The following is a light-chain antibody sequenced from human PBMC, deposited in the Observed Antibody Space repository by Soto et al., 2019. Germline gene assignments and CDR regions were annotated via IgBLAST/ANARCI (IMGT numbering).Light chain of an antibody. CDR1: TGAVTSFHF. CDR2: STS. V-gene: IGLV7-43*01. J-gene: IGLJ2*01. CDR3: LLHYGGARV. Sequence: QAVVTKEPSLTVSPGGTVTLTCASSTGAVTSFHFPNWLQQKPGQPPRALIYSTSNRQSWAPARFSGSLLGGKAALTLSVVQPEDEAEYYCLLHYGGARVFGGGTKLTVL.